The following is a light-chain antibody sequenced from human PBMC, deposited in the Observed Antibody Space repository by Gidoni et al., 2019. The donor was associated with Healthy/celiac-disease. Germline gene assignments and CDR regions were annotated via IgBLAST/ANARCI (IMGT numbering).Light chain of an antibody. J-gene: IGKJ3*01. CDR2: GAS. Sequence: IVLTQSPGTLSLSPGERATLSCRASQSVSSTYLAWYQLKPGQAPRLLIYGASSRATGIPDRFSGSGSGTDFTLTISGLEPEDFAVYYCQQYGSSPRFTFGPGTKVDIK. CDR1: QSVSSTY. V-gene: IGKV3-20*01. CDR3: QQYGSSPRFT.